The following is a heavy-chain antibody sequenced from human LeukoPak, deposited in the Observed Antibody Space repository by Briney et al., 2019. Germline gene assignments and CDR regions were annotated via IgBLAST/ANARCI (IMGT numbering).Heavy chain of an antibody. CDR1: GFTFDDYA. CDR2: ISWNSGSI. D-gene: IGHD2-15*01. CDR3: AKARPSNVAATYFDY. J-gene: IGHJ4*02. Sequence: GGSLRLSCAASGFTFDDYAMHWVRQAPGKGLEWVSGISWNSGSIGYADSVKGRFTISRDNAKNSLYLQMNSLRAEDTALYYCAKARPSNVAATYFDYWGQGTLVTVSS. V-gene: IGHV3-9*01.